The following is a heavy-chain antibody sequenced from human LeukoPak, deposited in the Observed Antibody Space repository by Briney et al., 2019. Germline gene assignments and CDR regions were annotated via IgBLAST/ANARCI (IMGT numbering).Heavy chain of an antibody. CDR1: GFTFSSYG. CDR3: ARDGAAAGRAEYFQH. V-gene: IGHV3-33*01. J-gene: IGHJ1*01. CDR2: IWYDGSNK. Sequence: GGSLRLSCAASGFTFSSYGMHWVRQAPGKGLEWVAVIWYDGSNKYYADSVKGRFTLSRDNPKNTLSLQMNTLRAEDTAVYYCARDGAAAGRAEYFQHWGQGTLVTVSS. D-gene: IGHD6-13*01.